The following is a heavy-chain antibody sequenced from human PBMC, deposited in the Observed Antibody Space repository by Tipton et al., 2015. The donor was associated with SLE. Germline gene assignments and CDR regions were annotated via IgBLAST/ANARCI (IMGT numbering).Heavy chain of an antibody. CDR1: GFTFSSYG. V-gene: IGHV3-33*06. CDR2: IWYDGSNK. Sequence: SLRLSCAASGFTFSSYGMHWVRQAPGKGLEWVAVIWYDGSNKYYADSVKGRFTISRDNSKNTLYLQMNSLRAEDTAVYYCAKDRRSWYYFDYWGQGTTVTVSS. J-gene: IGHJ4*02. CDR3: AKDRRSWYYFDY. D-gene: IGHD6-13*01.